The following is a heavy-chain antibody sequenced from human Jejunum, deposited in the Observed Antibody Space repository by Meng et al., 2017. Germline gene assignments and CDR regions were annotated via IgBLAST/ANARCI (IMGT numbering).Heavy chain of an antibody. J-gene: IGHJ3*02. CDR1: GFSFSGYW. V-gene: IGHV3-7*01. CDR3: EDIGRI. D-gene: IGHD2-15*01. Sequence: GGSLRLSCAASGFSFSGYWMAWVRQAPGKGLEWVASIKEDGSDKYYVDSVKGRFTISKDNAKNSLFLQMNSLRAEDTAIYYCEDIGRIWGQWTMVTVSS. CDR2: IKEDGSDK.